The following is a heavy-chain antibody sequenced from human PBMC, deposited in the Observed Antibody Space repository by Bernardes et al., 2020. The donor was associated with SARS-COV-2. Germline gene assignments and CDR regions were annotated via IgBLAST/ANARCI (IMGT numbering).Heavy chain of an antibody. CDR1: GFTFSSYG. CDR2: ISYDGSNK. D-gene: IGHD3-10*01. V-gene: IGHV3-30*18. CDR3: AKGGVSVLWFGELSGTFDY. Sequence: GGSLRLSCAASGFTFSSYGMHWVRQAPGKGLEWVAVISYDGSNKYYADSVKGRFTISRDNSKNTLYLQMNSLRAEDTAVYYCAKGGVSVLWFGELSGTFDYWGQGTLVTVSS. J-gene: IGHJ4*02.